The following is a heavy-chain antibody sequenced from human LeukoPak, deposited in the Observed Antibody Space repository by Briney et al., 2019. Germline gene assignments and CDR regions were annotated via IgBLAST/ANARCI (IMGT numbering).Heavy chain of an antibody. CDR2: ISGSGPST. V-gene: IGHV3-23*01. J-gene: IGHJ4*02. D-gene: IGHD3-22*01. CDR1: GFTFQNYA. Sequence: GGSLRLSCAASGFTFQNYAMSWVRQAPGKGLEWASSISGSGPSTDYADSVKGWFTISRDKSKNTLYLQMNSLRAEDTAVYYCARLPTFYYDSSHYHYDYWGQGTLVIVSS. CDR3: ARLPTFYYDSSHYHYDY.